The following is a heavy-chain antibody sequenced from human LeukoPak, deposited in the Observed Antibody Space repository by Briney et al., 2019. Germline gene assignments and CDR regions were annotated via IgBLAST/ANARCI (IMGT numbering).Heavy chain of an antibody. J-gene: IGHJ4*02. V-gene: IGHV4-39*07. Sequence: PSETLSLTCTVSGGSISSSGYYWSWIRQPPGKGLEWIGEINHSGSTSYNPSLKSRVTISVDTSKNQFSLKLSSVTAADTAVYYCATGGRAVDYVWGSYRRALWDYWGQGTLVTVSS. CDR1: GGSISSSGYY. CDR2: INHSGST. CDR3: ATGGRAVDYVWGSYRRALWDY. D-gene: IGHD3-16*02.